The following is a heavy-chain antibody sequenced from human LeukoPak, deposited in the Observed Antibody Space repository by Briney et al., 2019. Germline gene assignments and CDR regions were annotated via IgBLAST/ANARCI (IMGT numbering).Heavy chain of an antibody. D-gene: IGHD3-16*01. CDR1: GFTFSDYW. CDR3: GASRQYVGAFDI. CDR2: ISSSSTII. J-gene: IGHJ3*02. Sequence: PGGSLRLSCAASGFTFSDYWMHWVRQAPGKGLEWISYISSSSTIIKYADSVRGRFTISRDDARESLYLQMSSLRADDTAIYYCGASRQYVGAFDIWGQGTLVTVSS. V-gene: IGHV3-11*04.